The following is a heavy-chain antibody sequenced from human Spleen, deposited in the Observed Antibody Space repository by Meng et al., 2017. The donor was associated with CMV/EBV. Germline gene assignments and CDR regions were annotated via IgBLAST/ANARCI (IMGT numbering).Heavy chain of an antibody. Sequence: GASLKISCAASGFTFSSYAMSWVRQAPGKGLEWVSAISGSGGSTHYADSVKGRFTISRDNSKNTLYLQMNSLRAEDTAVYYCAKVIAGYSYAAGYFDYWGQGTLVTVSS. D-gene: IGHD5-18*01. CDR3: AKVIAGYSYAAGYFDY. V-gene: IGHV3-23*01. CDR1: GFTFSSYA. J-gene: IGHJ4*02. CDR2: ISGSGGST.